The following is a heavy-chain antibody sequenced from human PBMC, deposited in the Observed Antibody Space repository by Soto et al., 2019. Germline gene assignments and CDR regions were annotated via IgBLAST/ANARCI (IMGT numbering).Heavy chain of an antibody. CDR2: TFSGGNT. CDR1: GFSISSNN. CDR3: ARKPPSAIQGWSFGMDV. J-gene: IGHJ6*02. D-gene: IGHD2-21*01. Sequence: ELQLVETGGGLIQTGGSLRLSCAASGFSISSNNIAWVRQPPGKGLEWVSTTFSGGNTEYAASVKGRCSISRDNYKNTLYLQMDNLRVEDTAVYYCARKPPSAIQGWSFGMDVWGQGTTVSVSS. V-gene: IGHV3-53*02.